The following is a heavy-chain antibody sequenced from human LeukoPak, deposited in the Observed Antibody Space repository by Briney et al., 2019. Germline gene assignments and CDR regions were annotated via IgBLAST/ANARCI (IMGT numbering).Heavy chain of an antibody. D-gene: IGHD6-6*01. J-gene: IGHJ4*02. CDR1: GYTFTSYG. CDR3: ARVDPSSSSQALDS. Sequence: GASVKVSCKASGYTFTSYGISWVRQAPGQGLEWMGWISAYNGNTNYAQKLQGRVTITTDESTSTAYMELSSLISEDTAVYYCARVDPSSSSQALDSWGQGTLVTVSS. CDR2: ISAYNGNT. V-gene: IGHV1-18*01.